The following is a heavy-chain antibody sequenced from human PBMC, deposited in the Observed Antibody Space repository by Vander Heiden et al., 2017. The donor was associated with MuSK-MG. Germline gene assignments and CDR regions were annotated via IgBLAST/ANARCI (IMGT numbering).Heavy chain of an antibody. D-gene: IGHD6-19*01. Sequence: QVQLQQWGAGLLKPSETLSLTCAVYGGSFSGYYWSWIRQPPGKGLEWIGEINHSGSTNYNPSLKSRVTISVDTSKNQFSLKLSSVTPADTAVYYCARGKYSSGWHPFGYWGQGTLVTVSS. CDR2: INHSGST. J-gene: IGHJ4*02. V-gene: IGHV4-34*01. CDR3: ARGKYSSGWHPFGY. CDR1: GGSFSGYY.